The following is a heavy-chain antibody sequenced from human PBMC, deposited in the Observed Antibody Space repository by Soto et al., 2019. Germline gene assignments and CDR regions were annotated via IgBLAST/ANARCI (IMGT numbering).Heavy chain of an antibody. Sequence: EVQLLESGGRLVQPGGSLRLSCAASGFNFGSYAMSWVRQAPGKGLEWISTISGSGGSTSYADSVKGRFTVSRDNSKNTVHLQMTSLSAEYTAVYYCAKCGIFYIPGLFENWGQGTLVTVSS. CDR2: ISGSGGST. D-gene: IGHD1-26*01. J-gene: IGHJ4*02. CDR1: GFNFGSYA. CDR3: AKCGIFYIPGLFEN. V-gene: IGHV3-23*01.